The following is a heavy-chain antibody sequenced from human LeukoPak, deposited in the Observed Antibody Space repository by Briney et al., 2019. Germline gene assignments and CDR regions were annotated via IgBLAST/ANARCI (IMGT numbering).Heavy chain of an antibody. CDR2: ISAYNGNT. CDR1: GYTFTSYG. D-gene: IGHD3-10*01. Sequence: ASVEVSCKASGYTFTSYGISWVRQAPGQGLEWMGWISAYNGNTNYAQKFQGRVTMTTDTSTSTAYMELRSLRSDDTAVYFCARRPLTMVRGVSYNWFDPWGQGTLVTVSS. J-gene: IGHJ5*02. V-gene: IGHV1-18*01. CDR3: ARRPLTMVRGVSYNWFDP.